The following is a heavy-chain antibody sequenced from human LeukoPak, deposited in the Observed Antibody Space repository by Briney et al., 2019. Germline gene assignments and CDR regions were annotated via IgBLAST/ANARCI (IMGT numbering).Heavy chain of an antibody. D-gene: IGHD2-15*01. CDR1: GFTLSDYS. Sequence: GGSLRLSCAASGFTLSDYSMNWVRQAPGKGLGGVSSIISSSNYIYYADSVKGRFTISRDNAKNSLHLQINSLRAEDTAVYYCAKSGQRRCSGGSCYPYYFDYWGQGTLVTVSS. CDR2: IISSSNYI. J-gene: IGHJ4*02. V-gene: IGHV3-21*01. CDR3: AKSGQRRCSGGSCYPYYFDY.